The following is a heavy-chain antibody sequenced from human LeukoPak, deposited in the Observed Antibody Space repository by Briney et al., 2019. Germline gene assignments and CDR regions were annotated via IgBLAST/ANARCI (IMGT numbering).Heavy chain of an antibody. Sequence: PGGSLRLSCAASGFTFNSYGMSWVRQAPGKGLEWVSAISGSGGSTYYADSVKGRFTISRDNSKNTLYLQMNSLRAEDTAVYYCAKAGTMIVVDFGYWGQGTLVTVSS. CDR1: GFTFNSYG. J-gene: IGHJ4*02. CDR3: AKAGTMIVVDFGY. CDR2: ISGSGGST. D-gene: IGHD3-22*01. V-gene: IGHV3-23*01.